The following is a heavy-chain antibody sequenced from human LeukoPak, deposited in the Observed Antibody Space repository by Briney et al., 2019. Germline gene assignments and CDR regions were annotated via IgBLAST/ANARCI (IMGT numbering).Heavy chain of an antibody. Sequence: ASVKVSCEASGGTFSSYAISWVRQAPGQGLEWMGGIIPIFGTANYAQKFQGRVTITTDESTSTAYMELSSLRSEDTAVYYCARGKYSSGWYPKNPRYNWFDPWGQGTLVTVSS. V-gene: IGHV1-69*05. J-gene: IGHJ5*02. CDR3: ARGKYSSGWYPKNPRYNWFDP. D-gene: IGHD6-19*01. CDR2: IIPIFGTA. CDR1: GGTFSSYA.